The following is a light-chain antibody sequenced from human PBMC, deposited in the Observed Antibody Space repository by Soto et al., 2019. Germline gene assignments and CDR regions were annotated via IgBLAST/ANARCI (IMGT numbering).Light chain of an antibody. V-gene: IGKV3-15*01. J-gene: IGKJ5*01. CDR1: QSVSSN. Sequence: EIVMTQSPDTLSVSPGERATLSCRASQSVSSNLAWYQHKPGQAPRLLIYGASTRATGVPDTFSGSGSGTEFTLTISSLQSEDFAVYHCQQYNNWPITFGQGTRLEIK. CDR3: QQYNNWPIT. CDR2: GAS.